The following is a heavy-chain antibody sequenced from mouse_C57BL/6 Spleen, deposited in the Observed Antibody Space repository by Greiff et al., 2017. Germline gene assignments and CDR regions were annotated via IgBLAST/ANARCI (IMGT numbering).Heavy chain of an antibody. CDR3: ASEDYYGSSYPYWYFDV. V-gene: IGHV1-72*01. J-gene: IGHJ1*03. CDR1: GYTFTSYW. Sequence: QVQLQQPGAELVKPGASVKLSCKASGYTFTSYWMHWVKQRPGRGLEWIGRIDPNGGGTKYNEKFKSKATLTVDKPSSTAYMQLSSLTSEDSAVYYCASEDYYGSSYPYWYFDVWGTGATVTVSS. CDR2: IDPNGGGT. D-gene: IGHD1-1*01.